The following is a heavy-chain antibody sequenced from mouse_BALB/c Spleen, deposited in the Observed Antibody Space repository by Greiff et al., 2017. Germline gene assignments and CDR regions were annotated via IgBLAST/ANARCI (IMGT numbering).Heavy chain of an antibody. CDR1: GFTITSSY. D-gene: IGHD3-1*01. J-gene: IGHJ4*01. CDR3: ARSGDYYAMDD. CDR2: INPANGNT. Sequence: EVQLQQSGAELVKPGASVKLSCTASGFTITSSYMHWVKQRPEQGLEWIGRINPANGNTNYDPKFQGKATITADTSSNTAYLQLSSLTSEDTAVYYCARSGDYYAMDDWGQGTSVTVSS. V-gene: IGHV14-3*02.